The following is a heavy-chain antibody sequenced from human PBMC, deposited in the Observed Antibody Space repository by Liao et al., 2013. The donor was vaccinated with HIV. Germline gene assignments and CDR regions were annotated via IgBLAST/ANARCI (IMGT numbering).Heavy chain of an antibody. V-gene: IGHV4-30-4*08. J-gene: IGHJ5*02. CDR3: ARGALWFGDQNWFDP. Sequence: QVQLQESGPGLVKPSQTLSLTCSVSGGSIDSGEFYWSWIRQSPEKGLEWIGYIYYSGSTYFNPSHKSRSDISLDTSKSQFSLRLRSVTAADMAVYYCARGALWFGDQNWFDPWGQGTLVTVSS. D-gene: IGHD3-10*01. CDR2: IYYSGST. CDR1: GGSIDSGEFY.